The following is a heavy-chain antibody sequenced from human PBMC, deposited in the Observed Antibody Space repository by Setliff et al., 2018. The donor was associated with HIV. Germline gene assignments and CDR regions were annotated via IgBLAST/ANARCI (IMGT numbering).Heavy chain of an antibody. Sequence: GGSLRLSCSASRFNFRNAWMTWVRQAPGKGLEWLGRIQSKIDGGTTDHAAPVKGRFTISRDDSKNTLYLQMNSLKTEDTAVYYCTTRLPSGVWGKGTTVTVSS. J-gene: IGHJ6*04. CDR2: IQSKIDGGTT. V-gene: IGHV3-15*01. D-gene: IGHD2-15*01. CDR3: TTRLPSGV. CDR1: RFNFRNAW.